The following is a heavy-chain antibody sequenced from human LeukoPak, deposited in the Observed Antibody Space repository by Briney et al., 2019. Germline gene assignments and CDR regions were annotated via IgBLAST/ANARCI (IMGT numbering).Heavy chain of an antibody. CDR2: IYYSGST. J-gene: IGHJ4*02. V-gene: IGHV4-31*03. D-gene: IGHD4-17*01. Sequence: PSETLSLTCTVSGGSISSGGYYWSWIRQHPGKGLEWIGYIYYSGSTYYNPSLKSRVTISVDTSKNQFSLKLSSVTAEDTAVYYCARNEVTTVTTNYFDYWGQGTLVTVSS. CDR3: ARNEVTTVTTNYFDY. CDR1: GGSISSGGYY.